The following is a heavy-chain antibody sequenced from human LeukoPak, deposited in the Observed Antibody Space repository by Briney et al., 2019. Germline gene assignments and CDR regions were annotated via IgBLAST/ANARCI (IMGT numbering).Heavy chain of an antibody. CDR2: INPSGGST. V-gene: IGHV1-46*01. J-gene: IGHJ4*02. CDR1: GYIFTDYY. Sequence: GASVKVSCKASGYIFTDYYMHWVRQAPGQGLEWMGIINPSGGSTSYAQKFQGRVTMTRDTSTSTVYMELSSLRSEDTAVYYCARDGARSSWYNDGSTDYWGQGTLVTVSS. CDR3: ARDGARSSWYNDGSTDY. D-gene: IGHD6-13*01.